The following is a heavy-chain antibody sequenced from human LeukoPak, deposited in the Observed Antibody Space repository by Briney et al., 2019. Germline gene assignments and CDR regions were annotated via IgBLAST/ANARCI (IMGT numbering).Heavy chain of an antibody. CDR3: ASGRGGASDWYFDL. V-gene: IGHV4-4*07. Sequence: SETLSLTCTVSGGSISTYYWTWLRQPAGKGLEWIGRVYSSGSTTYNPSLKSRVTMSLDTPNNQFSLKLNSVTAADTAMYYCASGRGGASDWYFDLWGRGTLVTVSS. D-gene: IGHD1-26*01. CDR2: VYSSGST. J-gene: IGHJ2*01. CDR1: GGSISTYY.